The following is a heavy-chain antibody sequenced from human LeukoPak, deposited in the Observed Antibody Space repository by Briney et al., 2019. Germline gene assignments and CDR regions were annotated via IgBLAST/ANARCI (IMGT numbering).Heavy chain of an antibody. D-gene: IGHD2-2*01. CDR3: AREAVNKYQLLYFDY. J-gene: IGHJ4*02. CDR1: GGTFSSYA. CDR2: IIPIFGAA. Sequence: SVKVSCKASGGTFSSYAISWVRQAPGQGLEWMGGIIPIFGAANYAQKFQGRVTITTDESTSTAYMELSSLRSEDTAVYYCAREAVNKYQLLYFDYWGQGTLVTVSS. V-gene: IGHV1-69*05.